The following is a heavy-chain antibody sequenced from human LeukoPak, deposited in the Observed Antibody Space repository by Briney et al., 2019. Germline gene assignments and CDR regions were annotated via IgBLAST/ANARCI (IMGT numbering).Heavy chain of an antibody. Sequence: GGSLRLSCAASGFIFNNYWMHWVRQAPGKGLVWVSPINPDGTVTTYADSVKGRFTISRDNAKNTLYLQMNSLRVEDTAVYYCVRDSPSGFFDLWGRGTLVTVSS. CDR2: INPDGTVT. D-gene: IGHD6-19*01. CDR1: GFIFNNYW. CDR3: VRDSPSGFFDL. V-gene: IGHV3-74*01. J-gene: IGHJ2*01.